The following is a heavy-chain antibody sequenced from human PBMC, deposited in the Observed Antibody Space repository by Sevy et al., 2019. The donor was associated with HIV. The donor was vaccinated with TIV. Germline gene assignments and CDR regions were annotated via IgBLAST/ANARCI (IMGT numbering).Heavy chain of an antibody. Sequence: GGSLRLSCAASGFTFDDYGMSWVRQAPGKGLQWVSGINWNGGSTDYAVSVKGRFTISRDNAKKSLYLQMNCLRAEDTALYYCARGAIVVTAPRYFDYLGQGTLVTVSS. CDR1: GFTFDDYG. CDR3: ARGAIVVTAPRYFDY. V-gene: IGHV3-20*04. D-gene: IGHD2-21*02. CDR2: INWNGGST. J-gene: IGHJ4*01.